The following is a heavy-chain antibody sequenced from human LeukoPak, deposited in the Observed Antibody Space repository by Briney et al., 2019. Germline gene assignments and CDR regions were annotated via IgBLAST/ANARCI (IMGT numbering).Heavy chain of an antibody. CDR2: INHSGST. J-gene: IGHJ4*02. Sequence: PSETLSLTCAVYGGSLSGYYWSWIRQPPGKGLEWIGEINHSGSTNYNPSLKSRVTISVDTSKNQFSLNLSSVTAADTAVYYCARQSGSSTWSSDYWGQGTLVTVSS. CDR1: GGSLSGYY. CDR3: ARQSGSSTWSSDY. V-gene: IGHV4-34*01. D-gene: IGHD6-13*01.